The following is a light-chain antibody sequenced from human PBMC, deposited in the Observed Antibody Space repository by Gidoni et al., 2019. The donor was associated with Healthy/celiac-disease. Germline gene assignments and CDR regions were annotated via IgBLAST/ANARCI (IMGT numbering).Light chain of an antibody. J-gene: IGKJ1*01. CDR2: GAS. CDR3: QQYNNWPET. CDR1: QSVSRN. V-gene: IGKV3-15*01. Sequence: EIVMTQSHATLAVSPGERAPLSCRASQSVSRNLAWYQQKPGQAPRPLIYGASTRATGIPARFRGSGSGTEFTLTISSLQSEDFAVYYCQQYNNWPETFGQGTKVEIK.